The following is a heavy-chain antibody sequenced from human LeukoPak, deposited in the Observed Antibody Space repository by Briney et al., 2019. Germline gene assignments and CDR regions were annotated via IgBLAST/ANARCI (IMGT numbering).Heavy chain of an antibody. V-gene: IGHV1-2*02. Sequence: GVSVKVSCKASGYTFTGYYMHWVRQAPGQGLEWMGWINPNSGGTNYAQKFQGRVTMTRDTSISTAYMELSRLRSDDTAVYYCARASHYYDSSGFGRDIWGQGTMVTVSS. CDR3: ARASHYYDSSGFGRDI. J-gene: IGHJ3*02. D-gene: IGHD3-22*01. CDR1: GYTFTGYY. CDR2: INPNSGGT.